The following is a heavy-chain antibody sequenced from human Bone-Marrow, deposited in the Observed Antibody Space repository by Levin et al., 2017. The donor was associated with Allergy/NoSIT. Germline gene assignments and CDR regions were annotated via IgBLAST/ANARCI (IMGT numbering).Heavy chain of an antibody. V-gene: IGHV3-33*01. Sequence: GESLKISCAASGFTFSSYGMHWVRQAPGKGLEWVAVIWYDGSNKYYADSVKGRFTISRDNSKNTLYLQMNSLRAEDTAVYYCARDSYSNYRLDYWGQGTLVTVSS. CDR2: IWYDGSNK. J-gene: IGHJ4*02. CDR3: ARDSYSNYRLDY. CDR1: GFTFSSYG. D-gene: IGHD4-11*01.